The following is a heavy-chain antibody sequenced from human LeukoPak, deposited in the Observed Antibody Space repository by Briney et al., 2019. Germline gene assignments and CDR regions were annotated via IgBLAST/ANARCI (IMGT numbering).Heavy chain of an antibody. CDR1: GLTLSSYS. J-gene: IGHJ5*02. V-gene: IGHV3-48*01. Sequence: GRSLRLSCAASGLTLSSYSMNWVRQAPGRGLEWVSYISSSRRTMYYAASVEGRFPISRDNAKNTLYLQMNSLRAEHTAVYYCASYGSHYDFWSGYYLGFDPWGQGTLVTVSS. CDR2: ISSSRRTM. D-gene: IGHD3-3*01. CDR3: ASYGSHYDFWSGYYLGFDP.